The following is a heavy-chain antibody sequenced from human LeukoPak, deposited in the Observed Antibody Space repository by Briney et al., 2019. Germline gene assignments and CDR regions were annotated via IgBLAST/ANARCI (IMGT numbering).Heavy chain of an antibody. D-gene: IGHD2-21*02. V-gene: IGHV4-61*01. CDR1: GGSVSSGSYY. CDR2: IYYSGST. J-gene: IGHJ4*02. Sequence: PSETLSLTCTVSGGSVSSGSYYWSWIRQPPGKGLEWIGYIYYSGSTNYNPSLKSRVTISVDTSKNQFSLKLSFVTAADTAVYYCARTTFCGGDCSMWYFDYWGQGTLVTVSS. CDR3: ARTTFCGGDCSMWYFDY.